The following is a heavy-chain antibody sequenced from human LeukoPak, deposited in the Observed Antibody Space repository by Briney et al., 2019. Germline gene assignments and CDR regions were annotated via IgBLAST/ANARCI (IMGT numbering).Heavy chain of an antibody. V-gene: IGHV4-39*07. D-gene: IGHD6-19*01. CDR2: INYGGST. CDR3: ARGFPPGSGSRGSHAFDV. J-gene: IGHJ3*01. Sequence: SETLSLTCTVSGGSISSTSYYWNWIRQSPGKGLEWIGEINYGGSTKYTPSLEGCGTILIDTSKNQFSLKLTSVTAADTAVYYCARGFPPGSGSRGSHAFDVWGQGTMVTVSS. CDR1: GGSISSTSYY.